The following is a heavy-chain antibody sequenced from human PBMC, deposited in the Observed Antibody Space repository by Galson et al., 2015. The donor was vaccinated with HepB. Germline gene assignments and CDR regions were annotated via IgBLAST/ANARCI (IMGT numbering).Heavy chain of an antibody. D-gene: IGHD5-12*01. J-gene: IGHJ4*02. CDR3: AAGAEGHDDDY. CDR1: GFTFSSYS. Sequence: SLRLSCAASGFTFSSYSMNWVRQAPGKGLEWVSSISSSSSYIYYADSVKGRFTISRDNAKNSLYLQMNSLRAEDTAVYYCAAGAEGHDDDYWGQGTLVTVSS. V-gene: IGHV3-21*01. CDR2: ISSSSSYI.